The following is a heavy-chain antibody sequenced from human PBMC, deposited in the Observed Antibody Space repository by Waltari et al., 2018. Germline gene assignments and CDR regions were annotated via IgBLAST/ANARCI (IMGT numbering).Heavy chain of an antibody. J-gene: IGHJ6*04. V-gene: IGHV3-23*03. D-gene: IGHD3-22*01. CDR1: GFTLSDYG. CDR3: AKMGGLYISGWPDSTSYMDV. Sequence: DVQIWESGGDLVQPGGSLRLSCVVSGFTLSDYGKTWVGPVRGKGLEWVSVLYSSGRTNYRDSVKGRFTISRDESKNTLFLEMNNLRPDDTAKYYCAKMGGLYISGWPDSTSYMDVWGKGTTVTVSS. CDR2: LYSSGRT.